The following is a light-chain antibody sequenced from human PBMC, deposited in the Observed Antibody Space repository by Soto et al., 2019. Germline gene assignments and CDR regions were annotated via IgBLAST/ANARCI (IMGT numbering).Light chain of an antibody. V-gene: IGKV1-9*01. CDR2: AAS. J-gene: IGKJ4*01. CDR1: KGISSF. Sequence: DIQLTQSPSFLSASVGDRVTIPCGAGKGISSFLAWYQQKPGKAPKLLIYAASTLQSGVPSRFSGSGSGTEFTLTISSLQPEDFATYYCQQLNSYPLTFGGGTKVEIK. CDR3: QQLNSYPLT.